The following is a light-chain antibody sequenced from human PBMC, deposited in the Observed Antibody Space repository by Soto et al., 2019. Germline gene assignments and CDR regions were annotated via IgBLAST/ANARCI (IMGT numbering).Light chain of an antibody. CDR1: TSDIGAYNF. CDR3: TSWTTSTTMI. J-gene: IGLJ2*01. V-gene: IGLV2-14*03. CDR2: DVN. Sequence: QSVLTQPASVSGSPGQSITISCTGTTSDIGAYNFVSWYQQHPGKAPKLMLYDVNIRPSGVSNRFSGSKSCNTASLTISGLQAEYEADYYFTSWTTSTTMIFGGGTKLTVL.